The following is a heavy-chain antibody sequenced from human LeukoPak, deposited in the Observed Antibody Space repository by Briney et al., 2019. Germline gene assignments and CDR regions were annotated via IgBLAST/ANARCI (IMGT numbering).Heavy chain of an antibody. CDR2: INPNSGGT. V-gene: IGHV1-2*02. D-gene: IGHD5-18*01. Sequence: GVSVKVSCKASGYTFTGYYMHWVRQAPGQGLEWMGWINPNSGGTNYAQKFQGRVTMTRDTSISTAYMELSRLRSDDTAVYYCARDARSGYSYGPKVDYWGQGTLVTVSS. J-gene: IGHJ4*02. CDR3: ARDARSGYSYGPKVDY. CDR1: GYTFTGYY.